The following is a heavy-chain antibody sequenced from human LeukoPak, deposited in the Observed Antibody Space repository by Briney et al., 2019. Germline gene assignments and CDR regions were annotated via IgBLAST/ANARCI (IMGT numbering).Heavy chain of an antibody. D-gene: IGHD1-26*01. CDR2: ISSSGSTI. Sequence: QPGGSLRLSCAASGFTFSSYEMNWVRQAPGKGLEWVSYISSSGSTIYYADFVKGRFTISRDNAKNSLYLQMNSLRAEDTAVYYCARDWGFLVGATYDDAFDIWGQGTMVTVSS. V-gene: IGHV3-48*03. CDR3: ARDWGFLVGATYDDAFDI. J-gene: IGHJ3*02. CDR1: GFTFSSYE.